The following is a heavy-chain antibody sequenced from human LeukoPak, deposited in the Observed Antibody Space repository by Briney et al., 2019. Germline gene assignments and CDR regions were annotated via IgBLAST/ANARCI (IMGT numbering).Heavy chain of an antibody. CDR2: ISGSGGST. D-gene: IGHD2-2*01. CDR1: GFTFSSYA. V-gene: IGHV3-23*01. J-gene: IGHJ4*02. Sequence: GGSLRLSCAASGFTFSSYAMSWVRQAPGKGLEWVSGISGSGGSTYYVDSVKGRFTISRDNSKNTLYLQLNSLRAEDTAVYYCAKEGGIVVVPAAMTFFDYWGRGTLVTVSS. CDR3: AKEGGIVVVPAAMTFFDY.